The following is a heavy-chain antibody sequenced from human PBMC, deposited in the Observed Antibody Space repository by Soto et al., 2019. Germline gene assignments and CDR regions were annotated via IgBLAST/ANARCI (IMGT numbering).Heavy chain of an antibody. CDR3: AKDMADYGMDV. CDR1: GFTFDDYA. CDR2: ISWNSGSI. Sequence: PGGSLRLSCAASGFTFDDYAMHWVRQAPGKGLEWVSGISWNSGSIGYADSVKGRFTISRDNAKNSLYLQMNSLRAEDTALYYCAKDMADYGMDVWGQGTTVTVSS. V-gene: IGHV3-9*01. J-gene: IGHJ6*02.